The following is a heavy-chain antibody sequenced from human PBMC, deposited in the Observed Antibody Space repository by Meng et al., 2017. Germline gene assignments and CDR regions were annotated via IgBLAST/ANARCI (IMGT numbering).Heavy chain of an antibody. CDR2: INSDGSST. J-gene: IGHJ6*02. D-gene: IGHD3-9*01. CDR1: GFTFSSYW. Sequence: GESLKISCAASGFTFSSYWMHWVRQAPGKGLVWVSRINSDGSSTSYADSVKGRFTISRDNAKNTLYLQMNSLRAEDTAAYYCARDDYDILTALVPYYYYYGMDVWGQGTTVTVSS. V-gene: IGHV3-74*01. CDR3: ARDDYDILTALVPYYYYYGMDV.